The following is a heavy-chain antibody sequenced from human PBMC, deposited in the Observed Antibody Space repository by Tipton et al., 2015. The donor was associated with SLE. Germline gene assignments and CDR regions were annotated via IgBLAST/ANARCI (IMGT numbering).Heavy chain of an antibody. V-gene: IGHV4-39*07. CDR3: ARETPVYYYGSGSLH. CDR2: IYYSGST. Sequence: TLSLTCTVSGGSISSSSYYWGWIRQPPGKGLEWIGSIYYSGSTYYNPSPKSRVTISVDTSKNQFSLKLSPVTAADTAVYYCARETPVYYYGSGSLHWGQGTLVTVSS. D-gene: IGHD3-10*01. CDR1: GGSISSSSYY. J-gene: IGHJ4*02.